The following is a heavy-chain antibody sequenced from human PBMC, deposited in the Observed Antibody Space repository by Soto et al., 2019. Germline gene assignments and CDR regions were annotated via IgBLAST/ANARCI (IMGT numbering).Heavy chain of an antibody. CDR2: IIPIFGTA. CDR1: GGTFSSYA. Sequence: SVKFSCKASGGTFSSYAISWVRQAPGQGLGWMGGIIPIFGTANYAQKFQGRVTITADESTSTAYMELSSLRSEDTAVYYCARVLGTGGYFDYWGQGTLVTVSS. D-gene: IGHD3-10*01. J-gene: IGHJ4*02. V-gene: IGHV1-69*13. CDR3: ARVLGTGGYFDY.